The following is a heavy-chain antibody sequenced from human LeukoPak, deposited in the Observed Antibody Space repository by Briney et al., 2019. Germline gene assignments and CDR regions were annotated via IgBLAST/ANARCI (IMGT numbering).Heavy chain of an antibody. V-gene: IGHV3-7*01. J-gene: IGHJ4*02. CDR2: IDQDGSDK. CDR1: GFTFSSYG. CDR3: VGGDY. Sequence: GGSLRLSCAASGFTFSSYGMTWVRQAPGKGLECVANIDQDGSDKYYVDSVKGRFTISRDNTKNSLYLQMNSLRAEDTAVYYCVGGDYWGQGTLVTVSS.